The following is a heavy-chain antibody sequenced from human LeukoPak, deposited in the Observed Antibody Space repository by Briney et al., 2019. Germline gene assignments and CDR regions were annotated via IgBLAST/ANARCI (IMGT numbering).Heavy chain of an antibody. CDR1: GFTFSSYE. J-gene: IGHJ4*02. CDR2: ISSSGSTI. Sequence: GGSLRLSCAASGFTFSSYEMNWVRQAPGKGLEWVSYISSSGSTIYYADSVKGRFTISRDNAKNSLYLQMNSLRAEDTAVYYCARDDYGGKGDYWGQGTLVTVSS. CDR3: ARDDYGGKGDY. D-gene: IGHD4-23*01. V-gene: IGHV3-48*03.